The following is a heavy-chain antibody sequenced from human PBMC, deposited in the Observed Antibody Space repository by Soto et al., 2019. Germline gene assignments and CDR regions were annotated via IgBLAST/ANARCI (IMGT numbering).Heavy chain of an antibody. CDR3: AMTTVTYPDYFDF. Sequence: SETLSLTCAVYGGSFSGYYWSWIRQPPGKGLEWIGEINHSGSTYYSTSLKSRVAISVDTSKNLFSLSLRSVTAADTAMYYCAMTTVTYPDYFDFWGQGALVTVSS. CDR2: INHSGST. CDR1: GGSFSGYY. V-gene: IGHV4-34*01. D-gene: IGHD4-17*01. J-gene: IGHJ4*02.